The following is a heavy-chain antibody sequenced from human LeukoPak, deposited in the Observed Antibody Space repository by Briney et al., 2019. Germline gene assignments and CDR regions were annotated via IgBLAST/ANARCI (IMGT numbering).Heavy chain of an antibody. CDR2: IYYSGST. D-gene: IGHD1-26*01. CDR1: GGSISSYY. V-gene: IGHV4-59*01. Sequence: PSETLSLTCTVSGGSISSYYWIWIRQPPGKALEWIGYIYYSGSTNYNPPLKSRVTIPVDTSKNQFSLKLSSVTAADTAVYYCARVSRELLYPDYWGQGTLVTVSS. J-gene: IGHJ4*02. CDR3: ARVSRELLYPDY.